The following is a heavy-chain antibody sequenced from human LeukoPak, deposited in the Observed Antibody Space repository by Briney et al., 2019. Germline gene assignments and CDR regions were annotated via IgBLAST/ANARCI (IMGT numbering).Heavy chain of an antibody. J-gene: IGHJ4*02. CDR2: IYSDGRS. V-gene: IGHV3-66*01. CDR1: GFTVSSNY. Sequence: PGGSLRLSCAASGFTVSSNYMSWVRQAPGKGLEWVSVIYSDGRSYYADSVKGRFTISRDNSKNTLYLQMNSLRAEGTALYYCARESNSGYYLSYWGQGTLVAVSS. D-gene: IGHD3-22*01. CDR3: ARESNSGYYLSY.